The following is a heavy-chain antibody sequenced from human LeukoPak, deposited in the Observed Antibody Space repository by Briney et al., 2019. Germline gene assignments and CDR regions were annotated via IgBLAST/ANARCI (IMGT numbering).Heavy chain of an antibody. D-gene: IGHD3-10*01. CDR2: ISYDGSNK. J-gene: IGHJ4*02. CDR1: GFTFSSYA. Sequence: EGSLRLSCAASGFTFSSYAMHWVRQAPGKGLEWVAVISYDGSNKYYADSVKGRFTISRDNSKNTLYLQMNSLRAEDTAVYYCAVLWFGEPILDYWGQGTLVTVSS. V-gene: IGHV3-30*07. CDR3: AVLWFGEPILDY.